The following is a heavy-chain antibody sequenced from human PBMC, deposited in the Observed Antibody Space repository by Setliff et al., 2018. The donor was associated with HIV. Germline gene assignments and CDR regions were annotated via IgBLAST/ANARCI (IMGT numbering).Heavy chain of an antibody. J-gene: IGHJ4*02. V-gene: IGHV4-4*07. D-gene: IGHD1-26*01. CDR1: GGSIXXXX. CDR3: ARGSGGSYYVN. Sequence: SETLSLTCTVSGGSIXXXXXNWSREPAGKGLEWIGRVDNSGSTKDNPSLKSRRTISVDTSKDQFSLKLSSVTAADPAVYYCARGSGGSYYVNWGQGTLVTVSS. CDR2: VDNSGST.